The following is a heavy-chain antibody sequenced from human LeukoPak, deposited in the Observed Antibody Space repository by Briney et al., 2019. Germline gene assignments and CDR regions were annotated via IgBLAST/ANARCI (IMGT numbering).Heavy chain of an antibody. CDR2: INPSGGST. J-gene: IGHJ6*03. CDR3: ARDGSSWFLNYYYYYYMDV. D-gene: IGHD6-13*01. CDR1: GYTFTSYY. V-gene: IGHV1-46*01. Sequence: ASVKVSCKASGYTFTSYYMHWVRQAPGQGLEWMGIINPSGGSTSYAQKFQGRVTMTRDMSTSTVYMELSSLRSDDTAVYYCARDGSSWFLNYYYYYYMDVWGKGTTVTVSS.